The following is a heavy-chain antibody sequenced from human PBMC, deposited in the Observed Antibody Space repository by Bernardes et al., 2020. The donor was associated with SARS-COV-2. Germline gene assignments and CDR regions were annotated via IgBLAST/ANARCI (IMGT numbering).Heavy chain of an antibody. J-gene: IGHJ4*02. D-gene: IGHD6-19*01. CDR1: GTSINSGTYF. V-gene: IGHV4-61*02. CDR2: IYSHGST. Sequence: SETLSLTCTVSGTSINSGTYFWNWIRQPAGKGLEWIGRIYSHGSTDYNPSLKNRLTISLDPSKNQFSLKLTSVTVADTAVYYCADLIYGRGWYRDYWGKGTPVIVSS. CDR3: ADLIYGRGWYRDY.